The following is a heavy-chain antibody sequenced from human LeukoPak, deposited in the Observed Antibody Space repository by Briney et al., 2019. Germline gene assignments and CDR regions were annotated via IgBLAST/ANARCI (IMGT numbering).Heavy chain of an antibody. CDR1: GFTFSSYA. V-gene: IGHV3-23*01. CDR2: ISGSGGST. J-gene: IGHJ3*02. D-gene: IGHD3-3*01. CDR3: ARDYYDFWSGDAFDI. Sequence: PGGSLRLSCAASGFTFSSYAMSWVRQAPGKGLEWVSAISGSGGSTYYADSVKGRFTISRDNSKNTLYLQMNSLRAEDTALYYCARDYYDFWSGDAFDIWGQGTMVTVSS.